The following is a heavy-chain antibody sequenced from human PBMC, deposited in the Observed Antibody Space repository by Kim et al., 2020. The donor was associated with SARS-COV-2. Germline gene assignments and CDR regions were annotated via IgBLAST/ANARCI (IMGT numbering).Heavy chain of an antibody. CDR3: VKDRNDYGDYAFDY. CDR2: IRHRGDDT. D-gene: IGHD4-17*01. CDR1: GFTFSIYV. Sequence: GGSLRLSCAASGFTFSIYVMSWVRQAPGKGLEWVSGIRHRGDDTYYADSVKGRFTISRDNSKNIVYLDMNSLRAEDTAVYYCVKDRNDYGDYAFDYWGQGTLVTVSS. J-gene: IGHJ4*02. V-gene: IGHV3-23*01.